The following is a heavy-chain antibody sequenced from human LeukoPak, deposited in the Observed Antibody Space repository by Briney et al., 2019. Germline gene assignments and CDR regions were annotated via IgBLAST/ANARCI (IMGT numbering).Heavy chain of an antibody. D-gene: IGHD3-22*01. V-gene: IGHV3-7*01. CDR1: GFTFSSYW. CDR2: IRQDGSEK. Sequence: GGSLRLSCAASGFTFSSYWMIWVRQAPGKGLEWVANIRQDGSEKYYVASVRGRFTISRDNAKNSLYLQMNSLRGEDTAVYYCARLADYDSSGYFDYWGQGTLVTVSS. CDR3: ARLADYDSSGYFDY. J-gene: IGHJ4*02.